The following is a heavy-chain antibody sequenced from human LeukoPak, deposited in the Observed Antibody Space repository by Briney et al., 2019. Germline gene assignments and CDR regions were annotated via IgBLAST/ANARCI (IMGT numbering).Heavy chain of an antibody. CDR3: ARVEDGCNYWAPFDY. CDR1: GFTFSSYW. J-gene: IGHJ4*02. Sequence: GGSLRLSCAASGFTFSSYWMHWVRQAPGKGLVWVSRINSDGSSTSYADSVKGRFTISRDNAKNTLYLQMNSLRAEDTAVYYCARVEDGCNYWAPFDYWGQGTLVTVSS. CDR2: INSDGSST. D-gene: IGHD5-24*01. V-gene: IGHV3-74*01.